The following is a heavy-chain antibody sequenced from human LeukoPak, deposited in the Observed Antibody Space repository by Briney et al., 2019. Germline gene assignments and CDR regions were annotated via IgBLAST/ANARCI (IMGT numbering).Heavy chain of an antibody. V-gene: IGHV3-23*01. CDR3: AKPQYSSGWYDSFDY. D-gene: IGHD6-19*01. Sequence: GGSLRLXCAASGFTFSSYAMSWVRQAPGKGLEWVSAISGSGGSTYYADSVKGRFTISRDNSKNTLYLQMNSLRAEDTAVYYCAKPQYSSGWYDSFDYWGQGTLVTVSS. CDR2: ISGSGGST. J-gene: IGHJ4*02. CDR1: GFTFSSYA.